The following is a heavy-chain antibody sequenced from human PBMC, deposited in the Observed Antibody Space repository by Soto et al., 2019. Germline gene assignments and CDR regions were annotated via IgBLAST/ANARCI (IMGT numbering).Heavy chain of an antibody. CDR1: GFTFSNAW. CDR2: IKSKTDGGTT. Sequence: EVQLVESGGGLVKPGGSLRLSCAASGFTFSNAWMSWVRQVPGKGLEWVGRIKSKTDGGTTDYAAPVKGRFTLSRDDSRDTLYLQMNSLKTEDTAVYYCTTGTVYCSGDSCTQYYFDYWGQGTLVTVSS. V-gene: IGHV3-15*01. D-gene: IGHD2-15*01. J-gene: IGHJ4*02. CDR3: TTGTVYCSGDSCTQYYFDY.